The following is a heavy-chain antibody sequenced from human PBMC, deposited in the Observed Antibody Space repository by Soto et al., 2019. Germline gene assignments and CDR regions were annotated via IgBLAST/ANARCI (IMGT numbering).Heavy chain of an antibody. J-gene: IGHJ4*02. D-gene: IGHD2-15*01. Sequence: QVQLVESGGGVVQPGRSLRLSCAASGFTFSSDGTHWVRQAPGKGLEWVAVISYDGSNKYYADSVKGRFTISRDNSKNTLYLQMNSLREEDTAVYYCAKVPLPGYCSGGSCYSFDYWGPGTLVTVSS. V-gene: IGHV3-30*18. CDR2: ISYDGSNK. CDR3: AKVPLPGYCSGGSCYSFDY. CDR1: GFTFSSDG.